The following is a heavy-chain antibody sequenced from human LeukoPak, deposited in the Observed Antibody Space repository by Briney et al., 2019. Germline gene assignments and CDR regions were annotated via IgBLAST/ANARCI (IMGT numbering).Heavy chain of an antibody. CDR3: AREPRYSHNWFDP. J-gene: IGHJ5*02. D-gene: IGHD5-18*01. CDR1: GGTFSSYA. Sequence: GASVKVSCKASGGTFSSYAISWVRQAPGQGLEWMGGIIPISGTANYAQKFQGRVTITTDESTSTAYMELSSLRSEDTAVYYCAREPRYSHNWFDPWGQGTLVTVSS. V-gene: IGHV1-69*05. CDR2: IIPISGTA.